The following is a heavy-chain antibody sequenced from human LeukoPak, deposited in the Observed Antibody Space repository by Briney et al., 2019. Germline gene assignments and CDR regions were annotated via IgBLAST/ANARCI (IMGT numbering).Heavy chain of an antibody. CDR3: ARSVDYYGSGSPGVFDY. CDR1: GYTFTSYA. D-gene: IGHD3-10*01. V-gene: IGHV1-3*01. Sequence: GASVKVSCKASGYTFTSYAIHWVRQAPGQRLEWMGWINAGNGNTRYSQNFQGRVSITRDTSASTAYMELSSLRSEDTAVYDCARSVDYYGSGSPGVFDYWGQGTLVTVSS. J-gene: IGHJ4*02. CDR2: INAGNGNT.